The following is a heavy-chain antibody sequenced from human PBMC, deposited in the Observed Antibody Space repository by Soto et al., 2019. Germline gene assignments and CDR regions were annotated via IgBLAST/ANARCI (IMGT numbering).Heavy chain of an antibody. CDR1: GYTFTNYG. V-gene: IGHV1-18*01. D-gene: IGHD3-10*01. CDR2: ISAYNGNT. CDR3: ARGVGSGSYYNQYNWFDP. J-gene: IGHJ5*02. Sequence: VQLVQSGAEVKKPGASVKVSCKASGYTFTNYGISWVRQAPGQGLEWMGWISAYNGNTNFAQKLQGRVTMTTDTXTXTXXMELRSLRSDDTAVYYCARGVGSGSYYNQYNWFDPWGQGTLVTVSS.